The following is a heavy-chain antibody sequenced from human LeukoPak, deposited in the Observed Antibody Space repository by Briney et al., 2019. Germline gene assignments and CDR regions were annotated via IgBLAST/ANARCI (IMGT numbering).Heavy chain of an antibody. CDR3: AKGGSSGWPVRHFDY. V-gene: IGHV3-23*01. CDR2: ISGSGGST. J-gene: IGHJ4*02. CDR1: GFTFNNYG. D-gene: IGHD6-19*01. Sequence: GGSLRLSCAASGFTFNNYGLTWVRQAPGKGLDWASAISGSGGSTYYTDSVKGRFTVSRDNSKNTLYLQMNSLRAEDTAIYYCAKGGSSGWPVRHFDYWGQGTLVTVSS.